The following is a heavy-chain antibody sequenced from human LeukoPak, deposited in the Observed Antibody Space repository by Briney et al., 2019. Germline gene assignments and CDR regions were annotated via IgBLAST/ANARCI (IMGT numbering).Heavy chain of an antibody. CDR1: GGSISSYY. D-gene: IGHD3-22*01. Sequence: SETLSLTCTVSGGSISSYYWSWIRQPPGKGLEWIGYIYYSGSTNYNPSLKSRVTISVDTSKNQFSLKLSSLRSEDTAVYYCASMGSGYYPGYWGQGTPVTVSS. J-gene: IGHJ4*02. V-gene: IGHV4-59*01. CDR3: ASMGSGYYPGY. CDR2: IYYSGST.